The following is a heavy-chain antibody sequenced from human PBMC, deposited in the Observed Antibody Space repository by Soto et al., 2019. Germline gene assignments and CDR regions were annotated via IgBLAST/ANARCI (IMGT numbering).Heavy chain of an antibody. CDR2: IIPAHDIT. J-gene: IGHJ4*02. Sequence: QVQLVQSGAEVKRPGSSVKVSCKTSGGTFSTYTFSWVRQAPGQGLEWMGRIIPAHDITNYAQNFQGRVTITADNSTNTAYMELSSLRSEDTAIYYCARDYKRCVIDACYSPSYYWGQGTLVTVSS. CDR3: ARDYKRCVIDACYSPSYY. V-gene: IGHV1-69*08. CDR1: GGTFSTYT. D-gene: IGHD2-15*01.